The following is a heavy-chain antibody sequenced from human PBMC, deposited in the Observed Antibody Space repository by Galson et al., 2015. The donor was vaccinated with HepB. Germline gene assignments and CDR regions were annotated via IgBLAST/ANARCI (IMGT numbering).Heavy chain of an antibody. J-gene: IGHJ4*02. Sequence: SVKVSCKASGYSFSSFGISWVRQAPGQGLEWMGWVNTYNGDTKYAQNFQGRVTMTTDTFTTTAYMELRSLRSDDTAVYYCARSYCGGDCAGDYWGQGTLVTVSS. CDR2: VNTYNGDT. CDR1: GYSFSSFG. D-gene: IGHD2-21*01. V-gene: IGHV1-18*01. CDR3: ARSYCGGDCAGDY.